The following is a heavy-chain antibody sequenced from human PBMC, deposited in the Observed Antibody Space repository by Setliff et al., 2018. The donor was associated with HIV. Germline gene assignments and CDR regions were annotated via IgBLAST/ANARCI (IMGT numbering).Heavy chain of an antibody. D-gene: IGHD3-3*01. CDR2: INPNSGVT. J-gene: IGHJ3*02. CDR3: ARDRNDLWSGTLSGLHAVDI. V-gene: IGHV1-2*06. CDR1: GYTFTGFY. Sequence: ASVKVSCKASGYTFTGFYIHWVRQAPGQGLEWMGRINPNSGVTNSAQKFQGRVTMTRDTSISTAYLELSRLRYDDTAVYCCARDRNDLWSGTLSGLHAVDIWGQGTMVTVS.